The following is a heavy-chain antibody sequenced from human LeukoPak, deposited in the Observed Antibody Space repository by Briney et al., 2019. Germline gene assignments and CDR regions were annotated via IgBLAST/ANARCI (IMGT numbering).Heavy chain of an antibody. Sequence: ASVKVSCKASVYTFTSYGISWVRQAPCQGLEWMGWISAYNGNTNYAQKLHGRVTMTTDTSKSTAYMELRSLRSDDTAVYYRARELYDFWSGYYNPKDAFDIWGQGTMVTVSS. D-gene: IGHD3-3*01. CDR3: ARELYDFWSGYYNPKDAFDI. CDR2: ISAYNGNT. CDR1: VYTFTSYG. V-gene: IGHV1-18*01. J-gene: IGHJ3*02.